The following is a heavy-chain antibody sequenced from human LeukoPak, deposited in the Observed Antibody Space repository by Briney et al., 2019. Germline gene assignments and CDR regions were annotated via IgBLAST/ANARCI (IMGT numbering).Heavy chain of an antibody. Sequence: GGSLRLSCAASGFTVSSNYMSRVRQAPGKGLEWVSVIYSGGSTNYADSVKGRFTISRDNSKNTLYLQMNSLRAEDTAVYYCASGRLGYCTNGVCYDAFDIWGQGTMVTVSS. J-gene: IGHJ3*02. D-gene: IGHD2-8*01. CDR1: GFTVSSNY. V-gene: IGHV3-53*01. CDR3: ASGRLGYCTNGVCYDAFDI. CDR2: IYSGGST.